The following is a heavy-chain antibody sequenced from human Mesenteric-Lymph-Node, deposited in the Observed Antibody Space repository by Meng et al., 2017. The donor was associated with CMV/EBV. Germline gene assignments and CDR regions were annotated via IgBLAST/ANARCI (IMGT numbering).Heavy chain of an antibody. V-gene: IGHV4-34*01. CDR1: GGSCSGYY. Sequence: VRLQQWHAALFPPSDPLSPSSAVYGGSCSGYYWSWIRQHPGKGLRWIREINHSGSTTYNPSLKSRVTISVDTSKNQFSLKLSSVTAADTAVYYCARHQRWLKSEGGFNYWGQGTLVTVSS. D-gene: IGHD4-23*01. CDR2: INHSGST. J-gene: IGHJ4*02. CDR3: ARHQRWLKSEGGFNY.